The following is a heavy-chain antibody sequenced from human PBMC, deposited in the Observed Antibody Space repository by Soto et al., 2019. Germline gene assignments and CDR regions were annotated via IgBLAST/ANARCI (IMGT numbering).Heavy chain of an antibody. D-gene: IGHD6-13*01. J-gene: IGHJ2*01. Sequence: QVQLRESGPGLVKPSETLSLTCTVSGGSITNYYWSWIRQSPGKGLEWIGYISYSGSTNYNPSLKSRVTISVDTSKNQFSLKLTSVTAADTAVYYCARDRAAAVWYFDLWGRGTLVTVSS. CDR3: ARDRAAAVWYFDL. CDR2: ISYSGST. CDR1: GGSITNYY. V-gene: IGHV4-59*01.